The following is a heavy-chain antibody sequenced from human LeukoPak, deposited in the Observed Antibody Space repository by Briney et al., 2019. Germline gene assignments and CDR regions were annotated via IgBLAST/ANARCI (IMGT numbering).Heavy chain of an antibody. D-gene: IGHD6-19*01. CDR3: VRAVGSVAGPGDWFDP. CDR2: FYYTGDT. CDR1: DGSITTSSFY. J-gene: IGHJ5*02. V-gene: IGHV4-39*01. Sequence: SETLSLTCNVSDGSITTSSFYWGWVRQTPGKGLEWIGTFYYTGDTFYNRSLKSRVTITVDTSKDQFFLALSSVTAADTAVYYCVRAVGSVAGPGDWFDPWGPRILVTLSS.